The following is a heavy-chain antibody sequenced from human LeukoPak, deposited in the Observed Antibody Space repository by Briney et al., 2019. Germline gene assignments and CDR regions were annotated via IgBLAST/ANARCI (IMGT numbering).Heavy chain of an antibody. Sequence: SETLSLTCAVSGYSISSGYYWGWLRQPPGKGLEWIGSIYHSGSTYYNPSLKSRVTISVDTPKNQFSLKLSSVTAADTAVYYCARPDYWGQGTLVTVSS. J-gene: IGHJ4*02. CDR2: IYHSGST. V-gene: IGHV4-38-2*01. CDR1: GYSISSGYY. CDR3: ARPDY.